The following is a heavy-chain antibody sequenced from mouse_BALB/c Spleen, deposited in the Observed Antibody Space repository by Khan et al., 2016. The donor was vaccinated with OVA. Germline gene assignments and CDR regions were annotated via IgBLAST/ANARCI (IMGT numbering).Heavy chain of an antibody. V-gene: IGHV2-3*01. D-gene: IGHD2-1*01. CDR3: AKFEYHGNVYAMDY. Sequence: QVQLKQSGPGLVAPSQSLSITCTVSGFSLSSYGVNWVRQPPGKGLEWLGVIWGDGSTNYHSALRSRLTIRKDNSKSQVFLKMNSLQTDDTATYYCAKFEYHGNVYAMDYWGQGTSVTVSS. J-gene: IGHJ4*01. CDR1: GFSLSSYG. CDR2: IWGDGST.